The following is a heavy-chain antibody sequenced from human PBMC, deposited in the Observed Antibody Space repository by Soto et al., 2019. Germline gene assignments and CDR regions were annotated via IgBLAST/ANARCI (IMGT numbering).Heavy chain of an antibody. CDR2: INPNSGGT. CDR3: AVPPQNYYDSSGYSGRYYYGMDV. CDR1: GYTFTGYY. J-gene: IGHJ6*02. V-gene: IGHV1-2*02. D-gene: IGHD3-22*01. Sequence: ASVKVSCKASGYTFTGYYMHWVRQAPGQGLEWMGWINPNSGGTNYAQKFQGRVTMTRDTSISTAYMELSRLGSDDTAVYYCAVPPQNYYDSSGYSGRYYYGMDVWGQGTTVTVSS.